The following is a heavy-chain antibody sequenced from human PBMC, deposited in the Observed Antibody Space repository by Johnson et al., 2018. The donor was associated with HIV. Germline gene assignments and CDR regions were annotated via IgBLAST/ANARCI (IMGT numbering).Heavy chain of an antibody. D-gene: IGHD6-19*01. Sequence: VQLVESGGGLVQPGGSLRLSCAASGFTFSSYWMSWVRQAPGKGLEWVANIKQDGSEKYYVDSVKGRFTISRDNAKNSLYLQMNSLRAEDTAVYYCATARNRLWSSSGWTGFWAFDIWGQGTMVTVSS. V-gene: IGHV3-7*05. J-gene: IGHJ3*02. CDR2: IKQDGSEK. CDR3: ATARNRLWSSSGWTGFWAFDI. CDR1: GFTFSSYW.